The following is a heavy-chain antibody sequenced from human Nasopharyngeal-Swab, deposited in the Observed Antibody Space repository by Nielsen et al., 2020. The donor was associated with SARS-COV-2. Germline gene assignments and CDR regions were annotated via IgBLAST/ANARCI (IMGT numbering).Heavy chain of an antibody. CDR1: GGSISSSSYY. CDR2: IYYSGST. D-gene: IGHD2-21*02. Sequence: SETLSLTCTVSGGSISSSSYYWGWIRQPPGKGLEWIGSIYYSGSTYYNPSLKSRVTISVDTSKSQFSLKLSSVTAADTALYYCARAGDLTAYYSYYMDVWGNGTTVTVSS. V-gene: IGHV4-39*01. CDR3: ARAGDLTAYYSYYMDV. J-gene: IGHJ6*03.